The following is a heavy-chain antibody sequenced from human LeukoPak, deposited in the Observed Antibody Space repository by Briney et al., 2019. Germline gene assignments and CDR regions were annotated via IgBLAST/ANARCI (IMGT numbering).Heavy chain of an antibody. CDR3: ARDPGYYDSSGYVD. Sequence: SETLSLTCTVSGGSISSGDYYWGWIRQPPGKGLEWIGYIYYSGSTYYNPSLKSRVTISVDTSKNQFSLKLSSVTAADTAVYYCARDPGYYDSSGYVDWGQGTLVTVSS. D-gene: IGHD3-22*01. J-gene: IGHJ4*02. CDR2: IYYSGST. CDR1: GGSISSGDYY. V-gene: IGHV4-30-4*01.